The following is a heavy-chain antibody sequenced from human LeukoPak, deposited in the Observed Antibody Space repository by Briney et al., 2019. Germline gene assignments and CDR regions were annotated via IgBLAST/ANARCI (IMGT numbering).Heavy chain of an antibody. CDR1: RFTFSTYS. Sequence: GGSLRLSCAASRFTFSTYSMNWVRQAPGKGLGWVSYTSSGSNTIYYADSVKGRFTISRDNAKNSLYLQMNSLRAEDTAVYYCAREYSSSSGRSFDYWGQGTLVTVSS. V-gene: IGHV3-48*01. D-gene: IGHD6-6*01. CDR3: AREYSSSSGRSFDY. J-gene: IGHJ4*02. CDR2: TSSGSNTI.